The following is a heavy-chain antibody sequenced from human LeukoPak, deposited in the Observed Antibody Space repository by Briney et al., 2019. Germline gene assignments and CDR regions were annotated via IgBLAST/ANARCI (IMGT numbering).Heavy chain of an antibody. J-gene: IGHJ4*02. CDR2: INHSGST. Sequence: SETLSLTCTVSGYSISPAYHWGWIRQPPGKGLEWIGEINHSGSTNYNPSLKSRVTISVDTSKNQFSLKLSSVTAADTAVYYCARSRGGQTTSWGQGTLVTVSS. CDR3: ARSRGGQTTS. V-gene: IGHV4-38-2*02. CDR1: GYSISPAYH. D-gene: IGHD1-7*01.